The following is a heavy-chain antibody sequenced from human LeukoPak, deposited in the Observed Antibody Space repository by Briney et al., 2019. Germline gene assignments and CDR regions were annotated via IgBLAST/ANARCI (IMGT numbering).Heavy chain of an antibody. CDR2: ISSSGSTI. D-gene: IGHD3-10*01. V-gene: IGHV3-11*01. CDR1: GFTFSDYY. Sequence: PGGSLRLSCAASGFTFSDYYMSWIRQAPGKGLEWVSYISSSGSTIYYADSVKGRFTISRDNSKNTLYLQMNSLRAEDTAVYYCAKRSYGSGSYQFDYWGQGTLVTVSS. J-gene: IGHJ4*02. CDR3: AKRSYGSGSYQFDY.